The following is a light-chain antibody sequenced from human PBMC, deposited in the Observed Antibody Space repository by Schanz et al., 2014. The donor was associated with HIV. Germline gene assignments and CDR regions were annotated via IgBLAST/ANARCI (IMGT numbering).Light chain of an antibody. CDR3: QQSYSTLYT. Sequence: AIRMTQSPSSFSASTGDRVTITCRASQGISSYLAWYQQKPGKAPKLLIYKASNLESGVPSRFSGSGSGTDFTLTISSLQPEDFATYYCQQSYSTLYTFGQGTKLEIK. V-gene: IGKV1-8*01. J-gene: IGKJ2*01. CDR1: QGISSY. CDR2: KAS.